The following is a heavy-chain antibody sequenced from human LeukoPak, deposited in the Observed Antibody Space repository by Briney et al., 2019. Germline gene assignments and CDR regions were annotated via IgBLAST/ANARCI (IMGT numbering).Heavy chain of an antibody. CDR1: GFTFSSYS. CDR3: ARVSGTYYKGHFDC. D-gene: IGHD3-10*01. J-gene: IGHJ4*02. Sequence: LGGSLRLSCAASGFTFSSYSMNWVRQAPGKGLEWVSYISGSGTEIYYADSVKGRFTISRDNAKNALYLHMNSLSAEDTAVYYCARVSGTYYKGHFDCWGQGTLVTVSS. CDR2: ISGSGTEI. V-gene: IGHV3-21*01.